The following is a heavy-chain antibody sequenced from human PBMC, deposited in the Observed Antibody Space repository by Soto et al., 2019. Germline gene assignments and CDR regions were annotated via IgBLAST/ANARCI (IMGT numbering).Heavy chain of an antibody. V-gene: IGHV4-34*01. J-gene: IGHJ5*02. CDR1: GGSFSGYY. CDR2: INHSGST. Sequence: PSETLSLTCAVYGGSFSGYYWSWIRQPPGKGLEWIGEINHSGSTNYNPSLKSRVTISVDTSKNQFSLKLSSVTAADTAVYYCARGRGAAPGWFDPWGQGTLGAVAS. CDR3: ARGRGAAPGWFDP.